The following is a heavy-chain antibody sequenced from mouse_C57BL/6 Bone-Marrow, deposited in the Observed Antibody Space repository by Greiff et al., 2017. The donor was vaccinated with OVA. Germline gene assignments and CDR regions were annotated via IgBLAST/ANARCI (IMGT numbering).Heavy chain of an antibody. J-gene: IGHJ1*03. CDR2: IYPGSGST. V-gene: IGHV1-55*01. CDR1: GYTFTSYW. D-gene: IGHD1-1*01. Sequence: QVHVKQPGAELVKPGASVKMSCKASGYTFTSYWITWVKQRPGQGLEWIGDIYPGSGSTNYNEKFKSKATLTVDTSSSTAYMQLSSLTSEDSAVYYCARLLLPYFDVWGTGTTVTVSS. CDR3: ARLLLPYFDV.